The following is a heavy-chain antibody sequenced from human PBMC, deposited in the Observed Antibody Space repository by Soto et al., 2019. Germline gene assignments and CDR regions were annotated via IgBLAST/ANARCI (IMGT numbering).Heavy chain of an antibody. D-gene: IGHD3-3*01. CDR1: GHTFTSYD. J-gene: IGHJ5*02. Sequence: QVQLVQSGAEVKKPGASVTVSCKASGHTFTSYDIHWVRQATGQGLEWMGWMNPNNGNTGYAQKFQGRVTMIRDTSISTAYMEVSGLRYEDTAVYYCARAEGRSLDRVSWGQGTLVTVSS. CDR2: MNPNNGNT. V-gene: IGHV1-8*01. CDR3: ARAEGRSLDRVS.